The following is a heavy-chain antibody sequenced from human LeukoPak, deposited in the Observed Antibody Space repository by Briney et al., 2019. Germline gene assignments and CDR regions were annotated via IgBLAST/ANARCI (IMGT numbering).Heavy chain of an antibody. CDR1: GGSISSSSYY. D-gene: IGHD6-19*01. CDR2: IYYSGST. CDR3: ARRIAVAGTWWFDP. Sequence: PSETLPLTCTVSGGSISSSSYYWGWIRQPPGKGLEWIGSIYYSGSTYYNPSLKSRVTISVDTSKNQFSLKLSSVTAADTAVYYCARRIAVAGTWWFDPWGQGTLVTV. V-gene: IGHV4-39*01. J-gene: IGHJ5*02.